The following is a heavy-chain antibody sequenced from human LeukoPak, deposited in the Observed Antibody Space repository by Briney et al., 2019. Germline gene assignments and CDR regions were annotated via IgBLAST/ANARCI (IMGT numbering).Heavy chain of an antibody. D-gene: IGHD6-13*01. Sequence: PGGSLRLSCAASGFTVSSNYMSWVRQAPGKGLEWVSVIYSGGSTYYADSVKGRFTVSRDNSKNTLYLQMNSLRAEDTAVYYCASQSSSWYFYYYYGMDVWGQGTTVTVSS. CDR2: IYSGGST. V-gene: IGHV3-53*01. J-gene: IGHJ6*02. CDR3: ASQSSSWYFYYYYGMDV. CDR1: GFTVSSNY.